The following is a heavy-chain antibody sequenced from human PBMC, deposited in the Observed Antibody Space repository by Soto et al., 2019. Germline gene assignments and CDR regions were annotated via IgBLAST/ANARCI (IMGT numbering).Heavy chain of an antibody. CDR3: ARSGVAMYYHYFYGMDV. J-gene: IGHJ6*02. D-gene: IGHD2-21*01. V-gene: IGHV3-30-3*01. CDR1: GFTFTIYA. Sequence: GWSLSLSCASSGFTFTIYAIQWVGQAPGKGLEWVAVMSYDGSNKYYADSVKGRFTISRDTSENTLHLQMNSLRTEDTAVYYCARSGVAMYYHYFYGMDVWGQGTTVTVSS. CDR2: MSYDGSNK.